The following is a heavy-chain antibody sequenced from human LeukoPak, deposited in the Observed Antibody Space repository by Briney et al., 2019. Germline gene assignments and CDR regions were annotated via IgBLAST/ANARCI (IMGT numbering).Heavy chain of an antibody. V-gene: IGHV4-4*07. CDR1: GGSISSYY. CDR2: IYTSGST. D-gene: IGHD3-3*01. Sequence: SETLSLTCTVSGGSISSYYWSWIRQPAGKGLEWIGRIYTSGSTNYNPSLKSRVTMSVDTSKNQFSLKLSSVTAADTAVYYCARDRKKHRFWSGFDAFDIWGQGTMVTVSS. J-gene: IGHJ3*02. CDR3: ARDRKKHRFWSGFDAFDI.